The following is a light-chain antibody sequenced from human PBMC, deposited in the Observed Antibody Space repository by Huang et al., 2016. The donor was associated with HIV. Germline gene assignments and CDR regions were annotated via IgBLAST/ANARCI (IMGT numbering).Light chain of an antibody. Sequence: DVVMTQSPLSLPVNPGEPASISCRSSQRLLHSNGDNYLNWYMQKPGQSPQLLIYLTSNRASGVPDRFNGSGSDTDLTLKINRVEAADVGVYYCMQTLKTPPYTFGQGTKLEIK. CDR2: LTS. J-gene: IGKJ2*01. CDR3: MQTLKTPPYT. V-gene: IGKV2-28*01. CDR1: QRLLHSNGDNY.